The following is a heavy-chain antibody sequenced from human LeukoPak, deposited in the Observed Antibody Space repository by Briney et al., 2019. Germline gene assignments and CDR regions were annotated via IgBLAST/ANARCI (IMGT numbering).Heavy chain of an antibody. J-gene: IGHJ4*02. D-gene: IGHD5-12*01. CDR1: GFTVSSNY. CDR3: ARGRGYRDYDRPLDY. Sequence: GGSLRLSCAASGFTVSSNYMNWVRHAPGKGLEWVSVITSGGNTYYADSVKGRLTTSRDNSKNTLYVQMNSLRAEDTAIYYCARGRGYRDYDRPLDYWGQGTLVTVSS. V-gene: IGHV3-53*01. CDR2: ITSGGNT.